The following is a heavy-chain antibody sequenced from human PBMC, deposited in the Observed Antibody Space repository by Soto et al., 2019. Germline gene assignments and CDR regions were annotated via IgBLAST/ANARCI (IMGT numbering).Heavy chain of an antibody. CDR2: INPNSGGT. V-gene: IGHV1-2*04. D-gene: IGHD1-1*01. CDR3: ARANYNWHDVDAFDI. CDR1: GYTFTGYY. J-gene: IGHJ3*02. Sequence: QVQLVQSGAEVKKPGASVKVSCKASGYTFTGYYMHWVRQAPGQGLEWMGWINPNSGGTNYAQKFQGWVTMTRDTSISTAYMELSRLRSDDTAVYYCARANYNWHDVDAFDIWGQGTMVTVSS.